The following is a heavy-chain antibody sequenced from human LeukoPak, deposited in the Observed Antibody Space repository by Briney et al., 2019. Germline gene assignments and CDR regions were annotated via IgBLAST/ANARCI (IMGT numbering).Heavy chain of an antibody. J-gene: IGHJ4*02. V-gene: IGHV5-51*01. Sequence: GESLKISCKGSGYSFTSYWIGWVRQMPGKGLEWMGIIYPGDSDTRYSPSLQGQVTISADKYISTAYLQWSSLKASDTAMYYCARQTPVDTAMVTSMDYWRQGTLVTVSS. CDR1: GYSFTSYW. CDR3: ARQTPVDTAMVTSMDY. CDR2: IYPGDSDT. D-gene: IGHD5-18*01.